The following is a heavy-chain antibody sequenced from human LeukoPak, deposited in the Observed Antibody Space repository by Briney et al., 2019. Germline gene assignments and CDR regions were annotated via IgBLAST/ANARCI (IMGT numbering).Heavy chain of an antibody. V-gene: IGHV4-4*07. J-gene: IGHJ5*02. D-gene: IGHD5-18*01. CDR2: IYTSGST. CDR3: ARDPLSVDTAMDPYNWFDP. Sequence: SETPSLTCTVSGGSISSYYWSWIRQPAGKGLEWIGRIYTSGSTNYNPSLKSRVTMSVDTSKNQFSLKLSSVTAADTAVYYCARDPLSVDTAMDPYNWFDPWGQGTLVTVSS. CDR1: GGSISSYY.